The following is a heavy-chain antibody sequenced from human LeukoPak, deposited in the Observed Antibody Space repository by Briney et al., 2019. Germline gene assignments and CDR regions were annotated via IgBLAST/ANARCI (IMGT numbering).Heavy chain of an antibody. V-gene: IGHV3-33*01. CDR3: ARDMAAEAFDY. CDR1: VFTVSSYG. CDR2: IWYDGSNK. J-gene: IGHJ4*02. Sequence: GGSLRLSCAASVFTVSSYGMHWVRQAPGKGLEWVAVIWYDGSNKYYADSVKGRFTISRDNSKNTLYLQMNSLRAEDTAVYYCARDMAAEAFDYWGQETLVTVSS. D-gene: IGHD3-10*01.